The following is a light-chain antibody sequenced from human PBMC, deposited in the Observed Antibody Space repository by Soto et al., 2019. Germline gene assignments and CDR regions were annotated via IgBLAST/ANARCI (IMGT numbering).Light chain of an antibody. Sequence: QSALTQPASVSGSPGQSITISCTGTSSDVGSYNLVSWYQQHPGKAPKLMIYEGSKRPSGVSNRFSGSKSGNTASLTISGVQAEDEGDYYCCSFASSSPPFCFGTGTQVTVL. CDR1: SSDVGSYNL. CDR2: EGS. V-gene: IGLV2-23*01. CDR3: CSFASSSPPFC. J-gene: IGLJ1*01.